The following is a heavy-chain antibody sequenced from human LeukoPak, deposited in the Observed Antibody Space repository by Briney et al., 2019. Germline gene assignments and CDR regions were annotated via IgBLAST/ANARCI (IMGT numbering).Heavy chain of an antibody. D-gene: IGHD2-2*01. CDR3: ANLIVVPENAFDI. CDR1: GGSFSGYY. V-gene: IGHV4-34*01. CDR2: INHSGST. Sequence: SETLSLTCAVYGGSFSGYYWSWIRQPPGKGLEWIGEINHSGSTNYNPSLKSRVTISVDTSKNQFSLKLSSVTAADTAVYYCANLIVVPENAFDIWGQGTMVTASS. J-gene: IGHJ3*02.